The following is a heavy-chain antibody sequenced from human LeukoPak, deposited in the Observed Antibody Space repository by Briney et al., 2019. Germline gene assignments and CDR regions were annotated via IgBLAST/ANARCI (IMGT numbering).Heavy chain of an antibody. CDR1: GFTFSSYS. D-gene: IGHD6-13*01. CDR3: ARGLDAYSSSWYY. V-gene: IGHV3-21*01. CDR2: ISSSSSYI. Sequence: GGSLRLSCAASGFTFSSYSMNWVRQAPGKGLEWVSSISSSSSYIYYADSVKGRFTISRDNAKNSLYLQMNSLRAEDTAVYYCARGLDAYSSSWYYWGQGTLVTVSS. J-gene: IGHJ4*02.